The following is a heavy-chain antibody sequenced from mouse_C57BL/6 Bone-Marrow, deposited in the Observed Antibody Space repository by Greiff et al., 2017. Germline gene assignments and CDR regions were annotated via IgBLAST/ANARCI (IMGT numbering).Heavy chain of an antibody. CDR2: IDPETGGT. CDR1: GYTFTDYE. D-gene: IGHD3-2*02. CDR3: TGNPYRQLRPHYFDY. Sequence: QVQLQQSEAELVRPGASVTLSCKASGYTFTDYEMHWVKQTPVHGLEWIGAIDPETGGTAYNQKFKGKAILTADKSSSTAYMELRSLTSEDSAVYYCTGNPYRQLRPHYFDYWGQGTTLTVSS. J-gene: IGHJ2*01. V-gene: IGHV1-15*01.